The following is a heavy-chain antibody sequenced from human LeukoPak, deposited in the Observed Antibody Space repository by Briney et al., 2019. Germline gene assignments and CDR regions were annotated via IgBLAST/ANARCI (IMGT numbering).Heavy chain of an antibody. CDR2: IYYSGST. J-gene: IGHJ5*02. Sequence: SETLSLTCTVSGGSISSGGYYWSWIRLHPGKGLEWIGYIYYSGSTYYNPSLKSRVIISVDTSKNQFSLKLSSVTAADTAVYYCARDRRHIVVAWGQGTLVTVSS. CDR3: ARDRRHIVVA. CDR1: GGSISSGGYY. V-gene: IGHV4-31*03. D-gene: IGHD2-21*01.